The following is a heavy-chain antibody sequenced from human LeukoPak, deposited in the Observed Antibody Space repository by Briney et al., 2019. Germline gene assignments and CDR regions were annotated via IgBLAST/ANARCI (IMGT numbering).Heavy chain of an antibody. Sequence: PSETLSLTCTVSGGSIRSSSHNWDWIRHPPGKGLEYIGSIFYSGSTYYNPSLTSRVTISVDTSKNQFSLKLSSVTAADTAVYYCARRPKQPGFWSGYVDYWGQGILVTVSP. J-gene: IGHJ4*02. CDR1: GGSIRSSSHN. V-gene: IGHV4-39*01. D-gene: IGHD3-3*01. CDR3: ARRPKQPGFWSGYVDY. CDR2: IFYSGST.